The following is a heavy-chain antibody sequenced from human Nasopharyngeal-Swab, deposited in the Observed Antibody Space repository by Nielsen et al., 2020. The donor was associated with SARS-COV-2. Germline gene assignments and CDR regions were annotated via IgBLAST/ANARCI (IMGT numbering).Heavy chain of an antibody. Sequence: ESLKISCTVSGGFINSYYWSWIRQPPRRGLEWIGYIYYSGSTNYNPSLKSRVTISLDTSKNQFSLKLSSVTAADTAVYYCARGNYYDSSGYSYYFDYWGQGTLVTVSS. J-gene: IGHJ4*02. CDR1: GGFINSYY. CDR2: IYYSGST. D-gene: IGHD3-22*01. V-gene: IGHV4-59*08. CDR3: ARGNYYDSSGYSYYFDY.